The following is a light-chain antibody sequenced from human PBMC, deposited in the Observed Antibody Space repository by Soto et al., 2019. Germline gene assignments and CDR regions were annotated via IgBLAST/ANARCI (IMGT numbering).Light chain of an antibody. CDR1: QSVTSNY. CDR3: QQYDSSPIT. V-gene: IGKV3-20*01. Sequence: EIVLTQSPGTLSLSPGERATLSCRASQSVTSNYLAWYQQKPGQAPRLLIYDASSRATGIPDRLSGSGSGTDFTLTINRLEPEDFAVFHCQQYDSSPITFGQGTRLEIK. J-gene: IGKJ5*01. CDR2: DAS.